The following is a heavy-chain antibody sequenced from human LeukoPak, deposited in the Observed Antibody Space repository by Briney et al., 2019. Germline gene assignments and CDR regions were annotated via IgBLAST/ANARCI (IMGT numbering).Heavy chain of an antibody. CDR2: ISSSSSYI. Sequence: GGSLRLSCAASGFTFSSYSMNWVRQAPGKGLEWVSSISSSSSYIYYADSVKGRFTISRDNAKSSLYLQMDSLRAEDTAVYYCARNRGYSYGESDYWGQGTLVTVSP. V-gene: IGHV3-21*06. CDR3: ARNRGYSYGESDY. J-gene: IGHJ4*02. D-gene: IGHD5-18*01. CDR1: GFTFSSYS.